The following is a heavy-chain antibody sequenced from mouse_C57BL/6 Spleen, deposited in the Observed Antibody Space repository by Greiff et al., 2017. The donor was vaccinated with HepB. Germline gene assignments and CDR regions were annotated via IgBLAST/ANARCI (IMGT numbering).Heavy chain of an antibody. J-gene: IGHJ4*01. CDR1: GYTFTSYW. CDR3: ALITTVVAPAMDY. CDR2: IDPSDSYT. Sequence: QVQLQQPGAELVRPGTSVKLSCKASGYTFTSYWMHWVKQRPGQGLEWIGVIDPSDSYTNYNQKFKGKATLTVDTSSSTAYMQLSSLASEDSAVYYCALITTVVAPAMDYWGQGTSVTVSS. D-gene: IGHD1-1*01. V-gene: IGHV1-59*01.